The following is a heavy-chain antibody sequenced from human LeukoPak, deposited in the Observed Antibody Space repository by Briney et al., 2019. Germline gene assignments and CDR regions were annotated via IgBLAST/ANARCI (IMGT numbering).Heavy chain of an antibody. CDR3: ARQVLIVGGRYGMDV. D-gene: IGHD3-22*01. CDR1: GYTFNSYG. CDR2: ICPYRGDT. V-gene: IGHV1-18*01. J-gene: IGHJ6*02. Sequence: ASVTVSCKASGYTFNSYGISWVRQAPGQGLEWMGWICPYRGDTEYAQKIQGRVSMTTDTSTSTAYMQLRSLRSDDAAVYYCARQVLIVGGRYGMDVWGQVPADTVSS.